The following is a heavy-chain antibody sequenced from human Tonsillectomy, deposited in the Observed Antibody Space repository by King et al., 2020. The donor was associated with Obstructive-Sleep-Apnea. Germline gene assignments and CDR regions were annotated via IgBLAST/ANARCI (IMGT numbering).Heavy chain of an antibody. CDR3: VRWFSDDGSFDY. D-gene: IGHD3-10*01. Sequence: TLKESGPTLVKPTQTLTLTCTFSGLSLSTSRVGVGWIRQPPGKALEWLALIYWDDDTRYSPHLKSRLTITKDTSKNQVVLVMTNMDPVDSATYYCVRWFSDDGSFDYWGQGTLVTVSS. CDR2: IYWDDDT. CDR1: GLSLSTSRVG. V-gene: IGHV2-5*02. J-gene: IGHJ4*02.